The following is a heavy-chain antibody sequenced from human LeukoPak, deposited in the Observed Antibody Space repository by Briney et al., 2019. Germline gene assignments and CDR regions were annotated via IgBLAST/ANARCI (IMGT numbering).Heavy chain of an antibody. J-gene: IGHJ5*02. CDR2: IYSSGNT. V-gene: IGHV4-4*07. CDR1: AASMSSYF. D-gene: IGHD3-16*01. Sequence: PLETLSLTCTLSAASMSSYFCTWIRQPAGQGLEWIGRIYSSGNTNYNPSLKSRITMSLDTSSNQFSLRLTSVTAADTAVYYCARVVIVRGSYGWFDPWGQGTLVTVSS. CDR3: ARVVIVRGSYGWFDP.